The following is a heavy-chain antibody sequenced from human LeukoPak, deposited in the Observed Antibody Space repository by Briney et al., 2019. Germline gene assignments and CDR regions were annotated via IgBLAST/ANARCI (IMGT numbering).Heavy chain of an antibody. CDR1: GFTFDDYG. V-gene: IGHV3-20*04. CDR3: ARDDYGLGSWNDY. J-gene: IGHJ4*02. CDR2: IIWSGGST. Sequence: TGGSLRLSCAASGFTFDDYGMSWVRQAPGKGLEWVSGIIWSGGSTGYADSVKGRFTVSRDNAKNSLYLQMNSLRAEDTAFYCARDDYGLGSWNDYWGQGTLVTVSS. D-gene: IGHD3-10*01.